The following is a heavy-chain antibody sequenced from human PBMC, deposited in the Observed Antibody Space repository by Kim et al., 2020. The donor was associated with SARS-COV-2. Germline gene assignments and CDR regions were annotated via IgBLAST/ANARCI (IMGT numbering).Heavy chain of an antibody. Sequence: SETLSLTCTVSGGSISSSSYYWGWIRQPPGKGLEWIGSIYYSGSTYYNPSLKSRVTISVDTSKNQFSLKLSSVTAADTAVYYCARDRLPTTYDILTGYYNRVMDYWGQGTLGHRLL. J-gene: IGHJ4*02. CDR3: ARDRLPTTYDILTGYYNRVMDY. CDR1: GGSISSSSYY. D-gene: IGHD3-9*01. V-gene: IGHV4-39*02. CDR2: IYYSGST.